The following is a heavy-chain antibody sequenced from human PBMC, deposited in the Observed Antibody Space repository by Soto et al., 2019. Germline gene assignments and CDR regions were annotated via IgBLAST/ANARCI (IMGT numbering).Heavy chain of an antibody. D-gene: IGHD6-6*01. Sequence: EVQLLESGGGLVQPGGSLRLTCAASGFTFSIYVMTWVRQAPGKGLEWVSAVSGSAGSTYYADSVKGRFSISRDNSKNTLYLQMNRLTADETAVYYCARVLGTARNAFDVWGHGTMVTVSS. CDR2: VSGSAGST. CDR1: GFTFSIYV. V-gene: IGHV3-23*01. J-gene: IGHJ3*01. CDR3: ARVLGTARNAFDV.